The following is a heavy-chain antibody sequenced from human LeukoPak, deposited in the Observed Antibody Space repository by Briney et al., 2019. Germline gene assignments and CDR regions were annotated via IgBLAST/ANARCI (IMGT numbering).Heavy chain of an antibody. J-gene: IGHJ4*02. V-gene: IGHV1-18*01. CDR1: GYTFTRNG. CDR3: ARQTLWNLPYFDY. Sequence: PRASVKVSCKASGYTFTRNGFSWVRQAPGQGLEWMGWISGYNGDTNYAQNLQGRVTMTTDTSTSTAYMELRSLRSDDTAVYYCARQTLWNLPYFDYWGQGTLVTVSS. CDR2: ISGYNGDT. D-gene: IGHD1-1*01.